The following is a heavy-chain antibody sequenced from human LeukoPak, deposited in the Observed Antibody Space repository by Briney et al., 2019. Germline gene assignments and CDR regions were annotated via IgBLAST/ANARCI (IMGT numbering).Heavy chain of an antibody. CDR2: IYPGDSDT. Sequence: GESLKISCKGSGYSFTSYWIGWVRQMPGKGLEWMGIIYPGDSDTRYSPSYQGQVTISADKSISTAYLQWSSLKASDTAMYYCARRTISHCYGSVGFDPWGQGTLVTVSS. J-gene: IGHJ5*02. V-gene: IGHV5-51*01. CDR1: GYSFTSYW. CDR3: ARRTISHCYGSVGFDP. D-gene: IGHD3-10*01.